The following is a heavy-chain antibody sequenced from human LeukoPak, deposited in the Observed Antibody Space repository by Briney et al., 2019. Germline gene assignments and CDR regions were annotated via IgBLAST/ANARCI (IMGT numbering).Heavy chain of an antibody. CDR1: GGSFSGYY. CDR2: IYHSGST. Sequence: SETLSLTCAVYGGSFSGYYWGWIRQPPGKGLEWIGSIYHSGSTYYNPSLKSRVTISVDTSKNQFSLKLSSVTAADTAVYYCARSNPGDFWSGYSYYYYMDVWGKGTTVTVSS. J-gene: IGHJ6*03. V-gene: IGHV4-38-2*01. CDR3: ARSNPGDFWSGYSYYYYMDV. D-gene: IGHD3-3*01.